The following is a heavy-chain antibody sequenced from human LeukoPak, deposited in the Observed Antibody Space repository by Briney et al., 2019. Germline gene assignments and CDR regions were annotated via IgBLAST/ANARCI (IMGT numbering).Heavy chain of an antibody. J-gene: IGHJ4*02. V-gene: IGHV3-53*01. CDR3: ARLPTGDY. CDR1: GFTVSSTY. CDR2: IYSGGSS. Sequence: PGGSLGLSCAAAGFTVSSTYMSWVRQAPGKGLEWVSVIYSGGSSYYADSVKGRFTISRDNSKNTLYLQMNSLRVEDTAVYYCARLPTGDYWGQGTLVTVSS. D-gene: IGHD1-1*01.